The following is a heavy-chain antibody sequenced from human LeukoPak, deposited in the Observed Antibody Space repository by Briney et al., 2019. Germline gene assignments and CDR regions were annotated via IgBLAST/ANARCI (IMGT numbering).Heavy chain of an antibody. J-gene: IGHJ4*02. CDR1: GLTFSTYW. V-gene: IGHV3-74*01. D-gene: IGHD6-13*01. CDR3: AGGASSTVHY. CDR2: INGDGSL. Sequence: GGSLRLSCAASGLTFSTYWMHWVRQAPGKGLVWVSRINGDGSLSYADSVKVRFTISRDNTKNMLYLQMNSLRAEDTAVYYCAGGASSTVHYWGQGTLVTASS.